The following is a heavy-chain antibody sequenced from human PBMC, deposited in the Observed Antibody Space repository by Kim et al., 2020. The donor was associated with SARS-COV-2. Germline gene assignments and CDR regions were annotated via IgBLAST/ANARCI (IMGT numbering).Heavy chain of an antibody. Sequence: GGSLRLSCAASGFTFSSYGMHWVRQAPGKGLEWVAVIWYDGSNKYYADSVKGRFTISRDNSKNTLYLQMNSLRAEDTAVYYCARDRYDYVWGSYRYTGLIDYWGQGTLVALPS. V-gene: IGHV3-33*01. D-gene: IGHD3-16*02. CDR1: GFTFSSYG. J-gene: IGHJ4*02. CDR2: IWYDGSNK. CDR3: ARDRYDYVWGSYRYTGLIDY.